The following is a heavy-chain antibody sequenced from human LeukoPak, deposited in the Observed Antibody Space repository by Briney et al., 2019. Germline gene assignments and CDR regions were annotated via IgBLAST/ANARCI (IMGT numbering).Heavy chain of an antibody. Sequence: PSETLSLTCTVSGGSISSGSYYWSWIRQPAGKGLEGIGRIYTSGSTNYNPSLKSRVTISVDTSKTQFSLTPRSVTAADKAVYYCASSRYDFWSFRYWGQGTLVTVSS. CDR1: GGSISSGSYY. CDR2: IYTSGST. D-gene: IGHD3-3*01. CDR3: ASSRYDFWSFRY. V-gene: IGHV4-61*02. J-gene: IGHJ4*02.